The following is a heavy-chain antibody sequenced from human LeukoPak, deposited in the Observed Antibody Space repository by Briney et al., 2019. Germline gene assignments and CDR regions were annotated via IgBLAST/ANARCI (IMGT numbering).Heavy chain of an antibody. CDR3: ARIYDECFDY. J-gene: IGHJ4*02. CDR1: GFTFSTYE. Sequence: GGSVRLSCAASGFTFSTYEMNWVRQAPGKGLEWVSYVSSSGSTRVYADSVKGRLTISRDNAKNSLYLQMNSLRAEDTAVYYCARIYDECFDYWGQGTPVTIFS. D-gene: IGHD3-16*01. CDR2: VSSSGSTR. V-gene: IGHV3-48*03.